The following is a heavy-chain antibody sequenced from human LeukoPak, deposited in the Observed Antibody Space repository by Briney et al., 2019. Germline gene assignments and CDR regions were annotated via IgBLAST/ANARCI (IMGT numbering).Heavy chain of an antibody. Sequence: GVSLRLSCAASGFSLSNYVMNWVRQAPGKGLEWVSGISGGGDGTYYADSVKGRFTISRDNSKNTLHLQINSLRAEDTAIYYCAKEFWYSSSSAFEHWGQGVLVTVSS. D-gene: IGHD6-6*01. J-gene: IGHJ4*02. CDR1: GFSLSNYV. V-gene: IGHV3-23*01. CDR3: AKEFWYSSSSAFEH. CDR2: ISGGGDGT.